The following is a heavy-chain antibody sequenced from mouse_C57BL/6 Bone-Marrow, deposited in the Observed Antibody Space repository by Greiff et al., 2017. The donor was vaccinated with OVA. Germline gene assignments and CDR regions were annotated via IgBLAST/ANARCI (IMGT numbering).Heavy chain of an antibody. CDR2: IWPGGGT. J-gene: IGHJ1*03. D-gene: IGHD1-1*01. Sequence: VKLQESGPGLVAPSQSLSITCTVSGFSFTSYAISWVRQPPGKGLEWLGVIWPGGGTNYNSALKSRLSISTDNSKSQAFLKMNSLQTDDTARYYCARKAIRSWYFGVWGTGTTVTVSS. CDR3: ARKAIRSWYFGV. V-gene: IGHV2-9-1*01. CDR1: GFSFTSYA.